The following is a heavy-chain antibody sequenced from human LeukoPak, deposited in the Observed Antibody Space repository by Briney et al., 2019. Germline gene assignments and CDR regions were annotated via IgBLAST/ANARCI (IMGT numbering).Heavy chain of an antibody. CDR3: ARDPGYSSSWSLNYYYYGMDV. D-gene: IGHD6-13*01. CDR2: IYYSGNT. V-gene: IGHV4-59*01. CDR1: GGSISSYY. J-gene: IGHJ6*02. Sequence: SETLSLTCTVSGGSISSYYWSWIRQPPGKGLEWIGYIYYSGNTNYNPSLKSRVTISVDTSKNQFSLKLSSVTAADTAVYYCARDPGYSSSWSLNYYYYGMDVWGQGTTVTVSS.